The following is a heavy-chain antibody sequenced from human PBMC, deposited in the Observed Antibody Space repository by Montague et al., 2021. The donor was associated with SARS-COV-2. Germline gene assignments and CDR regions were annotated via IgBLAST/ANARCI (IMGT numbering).Heavy chain of an antibody. CDR3: ARHALGYFDWLNEGYFDY. CDR1: GGSISSGDYY. V-gene: IGHV4-61*08. D-gene: IGHD3-9*01. CDR2: IYYSGST. J-gene: IGHJ4*02. Sequence: SETLSLTCTVSGGSISSGDYYWNWIRQPPGKGLEWIGYIYYSGSTNYNPSLQSRVTISVDTSKNQFSLKLSSVTAADTAVYYCARHALGYFDWLNEGYFDYWGQGTLVTVSS.